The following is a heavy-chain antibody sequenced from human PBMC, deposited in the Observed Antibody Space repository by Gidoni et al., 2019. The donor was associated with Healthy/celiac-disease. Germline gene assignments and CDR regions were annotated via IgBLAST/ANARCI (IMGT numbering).Heavy chain of an antibody. D-gene: IGHD5-18*01. Sequence: QVQLVQSGAEVKKPGASVKVAGKVSGYTLTELSMHWVRQAPGKGLAWMGGFDPEDGETIYAQKFQGRVTMPEDTSTDTAYMELSSLRSEDTAVYYCATTPGIQLWSMGFDYWGQGTLVTVSS. J-gene: IGHJ4*02. V-gene: IGHV1-24*01. CDR2: FDPEDGET. CDR3: ATTPGIQLWSMGFDY. CDR1: GYTLTELS.